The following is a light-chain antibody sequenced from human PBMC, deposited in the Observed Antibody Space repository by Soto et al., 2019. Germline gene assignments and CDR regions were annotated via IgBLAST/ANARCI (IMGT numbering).Light chain of an antibody. Sequence: EIVMTQSPATLSVSPGERATLSCRASQSVSSYLAWYQQKPGQAPRLLIYGASSRATGIPDRFSGSGSGTDFTLTISRLEPEDFAIYYCQQYGGVPYTFGQGTKVDIK. CDR3: QQYGGVPYT. J-gene: IGKJ2*01. V-gene: IGKV3-20*01. CDR2: GAS. CDR1: QSVSSY.